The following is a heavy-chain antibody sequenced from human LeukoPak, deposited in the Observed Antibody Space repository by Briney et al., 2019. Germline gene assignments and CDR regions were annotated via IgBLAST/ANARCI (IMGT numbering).Heavy chain of an antibody. J-gene: IGHJ4*02. CDR2: MSGSGGST. CDR3: AKGAMHYYDSSGYNYFDY. Sequence: PGGSLRLSCAASGFTFSSYAMSWVRQAPGKGLGWVSAMSGSGGSTYYADSVKGRFSISRDNSKNTLHLQMNSLRAEDTAVYYCAKGAMHYYDSSGYNYFDYWGQGTLVTVSS. D-gene: IGHD3-22*01. V-gene: IGHV3-23*01. CDR1: GFTFSSYA.